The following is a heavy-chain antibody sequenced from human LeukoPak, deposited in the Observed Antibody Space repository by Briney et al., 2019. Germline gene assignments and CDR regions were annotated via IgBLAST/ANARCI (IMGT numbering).Heavy chain of an antibody. CDR1: GYTFTGYY. J-gene: IGHJ4*02. CDR2: INTNTGNP. Sequence: ASVKVSCKASGYTFTGYYMHWVRQAPGQGLEWMGWINTNTGNPTYAQGFTGRFVFSLDTSVSTAYLQISSLKAEDTAVYYCARGPDWGNYGDDDYWGQGTLVTVSS. CDR3: ARGPDWGNYGDDDY. V-gene: IGHV7-4-1*02. D-gene: IGHD4-17*01.